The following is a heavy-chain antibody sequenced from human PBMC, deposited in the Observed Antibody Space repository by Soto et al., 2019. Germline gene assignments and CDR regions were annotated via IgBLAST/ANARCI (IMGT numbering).Heavy chain of an antibody. CDR2: IYYTGVT. CDR3: ARDRGGYRDTGALDP. V-gene: IGHV4-30-4*08. J-gene: IGHJ5*02. CDR1: GGSINSGDYY. D-gene: IGHD3-16*02. Sequence: SETLYLTCTVSGGSINSGDYYWGWIRQPPGKGLEWIGYIYYTGVTYYNPSLKSRLTVSVDVSKNQFSLKLTFVTAAGTAMYYCARDRGGYRDTGALDPWGQGTLVTVSS.